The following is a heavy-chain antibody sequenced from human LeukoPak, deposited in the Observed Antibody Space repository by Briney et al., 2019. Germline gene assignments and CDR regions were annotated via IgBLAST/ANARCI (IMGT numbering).Heavy chain of an antibody. CDR1: GSTFSSYP. V-gene: IGHV3-64*02. CDR3: ARDSSSGYSFDS. J-gene: IGHJ4*02. CDR2: ILGNGHAS. Sequence: GGSLRLSCVASGSTFSSYPMHWVRQAPDKGLEYLSAILGNGHASFYADSVKGRFTISRDNSKNTLYLQMGNLRADDMAVYHCARDSSSGYSFDSWGQGTLVTVSS. D-gene: IGHD6-19*01.